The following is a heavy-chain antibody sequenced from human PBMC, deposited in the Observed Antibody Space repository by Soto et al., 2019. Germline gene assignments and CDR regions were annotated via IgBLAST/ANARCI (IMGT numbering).Heavy chain of an antibody. CDR2: ISAYNGNT. D-gene: IGHD3-10*01. V-gene: IGHV1-18*01. J-gene: IGHJ6*02. CDR3: ARAGAAPYYYYGLDV. CDR1: CYTFTSYG. Sequence: GASVPVSCKASCYTFTSYGSIWVRQAPGQGLEWMGWISAYNGNTNYAQKFQTRVTMTTDKSTDTAYMDLRSLTSDDTAIYYCARAGAAPYYYYGLDVWGQGTTVTVSS.